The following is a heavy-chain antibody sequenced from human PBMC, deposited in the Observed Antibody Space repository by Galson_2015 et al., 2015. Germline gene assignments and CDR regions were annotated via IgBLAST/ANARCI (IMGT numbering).Heavy chain of an antibody. Sequence: VTLSLTCAVSGGSISRSYWWSWVRPPPGTGLEWIGEIYRRGSTNYSPSLKSRVTISVDKSKHQFSLKLSSVTAADTAVYYCARADPSFDWLFTDVYGMDVWGQGTTVTVSS. V-gene: IGHV4-4*02. CDR2: IYRRGST. CDR1: GGSISRSYW. D-gene: IGHD3-9*01. J-gene: IGHJ6*02. CDR3: ARADPSFDWLFTDVYGMDV.